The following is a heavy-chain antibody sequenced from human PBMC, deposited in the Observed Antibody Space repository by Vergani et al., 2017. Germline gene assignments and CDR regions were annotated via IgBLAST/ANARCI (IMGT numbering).Heavy chain of an antibody. CDR1: GGTFSNSA. D-gene: IGHD1-14*01. CDR3: AREAHEGPPPTAVFVYFYYDMDV. CDR2: IIPMFGTA. Sequence: QVHLVQSGNEVKKPGSSVKVSCKASGGTFSNSAISWVRQAPGQGLEWMGGIIPMFGTANYSQKFQGRVTLTADESTSTAYMELSSLRSEDTAVYFCAREAHEGPPPTAVFVYFYYDMDVWGRGTMVTVSS. J-gene: IGHJ6*03. V-gene: IGHV1-69*01.